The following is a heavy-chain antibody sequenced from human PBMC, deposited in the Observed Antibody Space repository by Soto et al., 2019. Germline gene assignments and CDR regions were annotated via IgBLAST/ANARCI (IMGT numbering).Heavy chain of an antibody. Sequence: ASVEVSCKASGGTFISYAISWVRQARGQGLEWMGGIFPIFGTSNYAQKFQGRVTITADESTSTAYMDLSSLRSEDTAVYFCAGAHVVSDGRYYFDYWGQGTLVTVPP. J-gene: IGHJ4*02. CDR1: GGTFISYA. CDR2: IFPIFGTS. D-gene: IGHD2-15*01. V-gene: IGHV1-69*13. CDR3: AGAHVVSDGRYYFDY.